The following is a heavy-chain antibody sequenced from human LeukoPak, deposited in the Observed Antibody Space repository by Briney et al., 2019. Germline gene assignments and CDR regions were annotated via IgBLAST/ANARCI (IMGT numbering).Heavy chain of an antibody. Sequence: GGSLRLSCAASGFTFSSYSMNWVRQAPGKGLEWVSSISSSSSYIYYADSVKGRFTISRDNAKNSLYLQMNSLRAEDTAVYYCARPVVAATTPDTFDIWGQGTMVTVSS. V-gene: IGHV3-21*01. CDR1: GFTFSSYS. D-gene: IGHD2-15*01. CDR3: ARPVVAATTPDTFDI. J-gene: IGHJ3*02. CDR2: ISSSSSYI.